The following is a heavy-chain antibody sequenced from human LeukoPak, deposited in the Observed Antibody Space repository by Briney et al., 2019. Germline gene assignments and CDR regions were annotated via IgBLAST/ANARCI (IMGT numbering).Heavy chain of an antibody. J-gene: IGHJ4*02. V-gene: IGHV4-31*03. CDR2: ISNRGRT. CDR3: ARASRLGVLSLGY. CDR1: GGSISSGDYY. D-gene: IGHD3-16*02. Sequence: SETLSLTCTVSGGSISSGDYYWSWIRQHPGKGLEWIGYISNRGRTYYNPSLKSRLTISVDTSKNQFSLKLSSVTAADTAVYHCARASRLGVLSLGYWGQGTLVSVST.